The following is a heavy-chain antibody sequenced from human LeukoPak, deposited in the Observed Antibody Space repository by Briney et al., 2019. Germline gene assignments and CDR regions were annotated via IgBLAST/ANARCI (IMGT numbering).Heavy chain of an antibody. CDR3: ARDHNIVAPFDY. CDR2: INAGNGNT. CDR1: GYTFTSYA. Sequence: ASVKVSCKASGYTFTSYAMHWVRQAPGQRLEWMGWINAGNGNTKYSQKFQGRVTITRDTSASTAYMELSSLRSEDTAVYYCARDHNIVAPFDYWGQGTLVTVSS. D-gene: IGHD5-12*01. V-gene: IGHV1-3*01. J-gene: IGHJ4*02.